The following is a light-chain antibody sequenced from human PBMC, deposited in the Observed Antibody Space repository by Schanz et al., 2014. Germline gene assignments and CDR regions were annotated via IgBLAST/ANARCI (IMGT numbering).Light chain of an antibody. J-gene: IGLJ2*01. V-gene: IGLV2-14*03. CDR1: SSDIGGYNF. Sequence: QSVLTQPASVSGSPGQSITLSCTGTSSDIGGYNFVSWYRQHPGKAPKLMIYDVTSRPSGVSNRFSGSKSGNTASLTISGLQAEDEADYYCSSYTSSITRVIFGGGTKLTVL. CDR2: DVT. CDR3: SSYTSSITRVI.